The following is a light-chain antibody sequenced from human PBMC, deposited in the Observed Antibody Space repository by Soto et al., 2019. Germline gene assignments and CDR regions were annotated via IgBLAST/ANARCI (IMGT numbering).Light chain of an antibody. V-gene: IGKV1-13*02. J-gene: IGKJ4*01. CDR3: QQFNV. Sequence: AIQLNQSASSVSAYMGDRVTITCRASQGIGSALAWYQQKPGKAPKLLIYDASSLESGVPSRFSGSGSGTDFTLTISSLQPEDFATYYCQQFNVFGGGTKVDIK. CDR1: QGIGSA. CDR2: DAS.